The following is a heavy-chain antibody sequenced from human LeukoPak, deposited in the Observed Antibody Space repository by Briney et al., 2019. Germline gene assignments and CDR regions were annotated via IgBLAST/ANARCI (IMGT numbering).Heavy chain of an antibody. Sequence: PGGSLRLSCAASGFTFSSYGMHWVRQAPGKGLEWVAVISYDGSNKYYADSVKGRFTISRDNSKNTLYLQMNSLRAEDTAVYYCAKDFFPYGDYDTKSIYYYYGMDVWGQGTTVTVSS. CDR2: ISYDGSNK. D-gene: IGHD4-17*01. V-gene: IGHV3-30*18. CDR3: AKDFFPYGDYDTKSIYYYYGMDV. CDR1: GFTFSSYG. J-gene: IGHJ6*02.